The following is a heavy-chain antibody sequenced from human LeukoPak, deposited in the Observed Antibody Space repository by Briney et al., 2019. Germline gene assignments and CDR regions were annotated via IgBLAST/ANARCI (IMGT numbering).Heavy chain of an antibody. CDR2: IAPGGDGT. D-gene: IGHD1-26*01. CDR3: ATTLGVLAFNI. V-gene: IGHV3-23*01. Sequence: GGSLRLSCAASGFTFSNYAMSWVRQAPGKGLEWVSAIAPGGDGTYYADSVKGRFTISRDNSRNTLYLQMSSLRAEDTAKYYCATTLGVLAFNIWGQGTMVTVSS. J-gene: IGHJ3*02. CDR1: GFTFSNYA.